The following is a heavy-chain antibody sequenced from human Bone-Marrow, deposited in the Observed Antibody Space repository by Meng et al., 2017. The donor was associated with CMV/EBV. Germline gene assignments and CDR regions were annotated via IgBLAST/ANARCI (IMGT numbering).Heavy chain of an antibody. CDR3: ARDPGYDFWSGYYTPGSYYGMDV. CDR2: ISYDGSNK. J-gene: IGHJ6*02. V-gene: IGHV3-30*04. CDR1: GFTFSSYA. Sequence: GGSLRLSCAASGFTFSSYAMHWVRQAPGKGLEWVAVISYDGSNKYYADSVKGRFTISRDNSKNTLYLQMNSLRAEDTAVYYCARDPGYDFWSGYYTPGSYYGMDVWGQGTTVTVSS. D-gene: IGHD3-3*01.